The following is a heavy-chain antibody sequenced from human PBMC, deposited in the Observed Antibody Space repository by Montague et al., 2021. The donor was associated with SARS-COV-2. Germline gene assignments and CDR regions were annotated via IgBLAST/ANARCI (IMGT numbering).Heavy chain of an antibody. CDR2: INHSGST. J-gene: IGHJ4*02. CDR3: ARGARQGYGFRLGSFDY. D-gene: IGHD3-10*01. CDR1: GGSFSGYY. Sequence: SETLSLTCAVYGGSFSGYYWSWIRQPPGKGLEWIGEINHSGSTNYNPSLKGRVTMSVDTSKNQFSLKLSSVTAADTAVYYCARGARQGYGFRLGSFDYWGQGTLVTVSS. V-gene: IGHV4-34*01.